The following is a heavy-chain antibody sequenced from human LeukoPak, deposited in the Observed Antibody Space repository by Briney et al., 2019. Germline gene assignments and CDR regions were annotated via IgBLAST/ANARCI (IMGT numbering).Heavy chain of an antibody. CDR2: INAENGDT. J-gene: IGHJ4*02. V-gene: IGHV1-3*01. CDR1: GYRFTGYN. D-gene: IGHD1-14*01. CDR3: ARDQYNVIDS. Sequence: GASVKVSCKASGYRFTGYNIDWVRQAPGQSPEWMGRINAENGDTKYSQKFQGRVTITRDTFASTSYMELSSLRSEDTAVYYCARDQYNVIDSWGQGTLVTVSS.